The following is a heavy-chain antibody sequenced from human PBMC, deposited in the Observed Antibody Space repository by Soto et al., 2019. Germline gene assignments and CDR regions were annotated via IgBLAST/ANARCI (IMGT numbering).Heavy chain of an antibody. CDR2: IYSGGST. D-gene: IGHD3-9*01. CDR3: AKFPGDYDILTGYLGGHYFDY. J-gene: IGHJ4*02. Sequence: GGSLRLSCAASGFTVSSNYMSWVRQAPGKGLEWVSVIYSGGSTYYADSVKGRFTISRDNSKNTLYLQMNSLRAEDTAVYYCAKFPGDYDILTGYLGGHYFDYWGQGTLVTVSS. V-gene: IGHV3-53*01. CDR1: GFTVSSNY.